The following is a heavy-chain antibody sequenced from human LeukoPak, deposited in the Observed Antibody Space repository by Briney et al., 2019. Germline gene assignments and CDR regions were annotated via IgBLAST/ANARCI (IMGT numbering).Heavy chain of an antibody. D-gene: IGHD1-1*01. CDR2: ISGSDGTT. J-gene: IGHJ4*02. V-gene: IGHV3-23*01. CDR3: ARVDNWKYGHHDF. CDR1: GFTFSSYA. Sequence: GGSQRLSCAASGFTFSSYAMSWVRQAPGKGLEWVSSISGSDGTTYCADSVKGRFTISRDNSKYTLSLQMNSLRTEDTAVYYCARVDNWKYGHHDFWGQGTLVTVSS.